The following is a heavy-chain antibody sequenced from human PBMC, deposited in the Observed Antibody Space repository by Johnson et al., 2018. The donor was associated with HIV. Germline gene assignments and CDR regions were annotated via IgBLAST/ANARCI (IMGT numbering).Heavy chain of an antibody. CDR2: LYSGGST. D-gene: IGHD3-16*02. CDR1: GFTVSSNY. Sequence: VQLVESGGDLVKPGGFLRLSCAASGFTVSSNYMSWVRQAPGNGLEWVSFLYSGGSTYYADSVKGRFTISRDNSKNTLYLQMNSLRAEDTAVYYCARGDREIWFGGVIAPGAFDIWGQGTMVTVSS. CDR3: ARGDREIWFGGVIAPGAFDI. J-gene: IGHJ3*02. V-gene: IGHV3-66*02.